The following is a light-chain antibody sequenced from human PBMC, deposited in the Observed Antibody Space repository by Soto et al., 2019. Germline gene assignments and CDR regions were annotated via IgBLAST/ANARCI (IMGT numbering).Light chain of an antibody. J-gene: IGKJ1*01. CDR2: SAS. CDR1: QSISSS. CDR3: QQSYSFPPWT. V-gene: IGKV1-39*01. Sequence: DIQMTQSPSSLSASVGDRVTITCRASQSISSSLNWYQQKPGKAPILLIYSASSLQSGVPSRFSGSGSGTDFTLTISSLQPEDFATYYCQQSYSFPPWTFGQGTKVEIK.